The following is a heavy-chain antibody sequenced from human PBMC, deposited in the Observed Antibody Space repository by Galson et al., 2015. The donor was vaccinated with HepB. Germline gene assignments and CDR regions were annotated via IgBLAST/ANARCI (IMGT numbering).Heavy chain of an antibody. Sequence: SVKVSCKASGYTFTSYGISWVRQAPGQGLEWMGWISAYNGNTNYAQKLQGRVTMTTDTSTSTAYMELRSLRSDDTAVYYCARQERLLWFGELLVWFDPWGQGTLVTVSS. J-gene: IGHJ5*02. V-gene: IGHV1-18*01. CDR1: GYTFTSYG. CDR2: ISAYNGNT. D-gene: IGHD3-10*01. CDR3: ARQERLLWFGELLVWFDP.